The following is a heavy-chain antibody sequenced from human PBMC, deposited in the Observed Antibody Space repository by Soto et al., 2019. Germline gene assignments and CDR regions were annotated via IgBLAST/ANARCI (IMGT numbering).Heavy chain of an antibody. J-gene: IGHJ5*02. CDR3: ARSRYQLLWKNWFDP. CDR1: GYTFTSYG. D-gene: IGHD2-2*01. V-gene: IGHV1-18*01. Sequence: QVQLVQSGAEVKKPGASVKVSCKASGYTFTSYGISWVRQAPGQGLEWMGWISAYNGNTNYAQKLQGRVTMTTDTSTSTAYMEPRSLRSDDTAVYYCARSRYQLLWKNWFDPWGQGTLVTVSS. CDR2: ISAYNGNT.